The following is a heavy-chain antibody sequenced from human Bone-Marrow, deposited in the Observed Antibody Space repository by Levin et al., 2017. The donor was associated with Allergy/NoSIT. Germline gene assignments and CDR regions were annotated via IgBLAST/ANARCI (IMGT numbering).Heavy chain of an antibody. CDR2: IYHSGST. V-gene: IGHV4-30-2*01. Sequence: PSETLSLTCAVSGGSISSGGYSWSWIRQPPGKGLEWIGYIYHSGSTYYNPSLKSRVTISVDRSKNQFSLKLSSVTAADTAVYYCARYRTTANSVDYWYFDLWGRGTLVTVSS. J-gene: IGHJ2*01. CDR1: GGSISSGGYS. D-gene: IGHD2/OR15-2a*01. CDR3: ARYRTTANSVDYWYFDL.